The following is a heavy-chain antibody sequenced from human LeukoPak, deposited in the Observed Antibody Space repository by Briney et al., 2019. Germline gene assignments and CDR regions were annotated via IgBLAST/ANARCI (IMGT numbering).Heavy chain of an antibody. CDR3: AKGRGLIGGAFDI. D-gene: IGHD3-22*01. V-gene: IGHV3-43*01. J-gene: IGHJ3*02. Sequence: PGGSLRLSCAASGFTFDDYIMHWARQAPGKGLEWVSLISWDGDTTYYADSVKGRFTISRDNSKNSQYPQMNSLRIEDTALYFCAKGRGLIGGAFDIWGQGTMVTVSS. CDR2: ISWDGDTT. CDR1: GFTFDDYI.